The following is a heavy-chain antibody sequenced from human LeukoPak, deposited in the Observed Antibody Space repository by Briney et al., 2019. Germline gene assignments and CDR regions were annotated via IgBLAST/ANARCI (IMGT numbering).Heavy chain of an antibody. Sequence: QPGGSLRLSCAASGFTFDDYAMHWVRQAPGKGLEWVSGISWNSGSIGYADSVKGRFTISRDNSKNTLYLQMNSLRAEDTAVYYCSSLGDYWGQGTLVTVSS. D-gene: IGHD3-10*01. CDR1: GFTFDDYA. CDR2: ISWNSGSI. J-gene: IGHJ4*02. CDR3: SSLGDY. V-gene: IGHV3-9*01.